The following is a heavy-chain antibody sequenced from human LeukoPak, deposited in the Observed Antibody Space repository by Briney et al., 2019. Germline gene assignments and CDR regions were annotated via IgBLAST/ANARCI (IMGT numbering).Heavy chain of an antibody. CDR3: VRDGPNGYIDLDS. D-gene: IGHD5-18*01. J-gene: IGHJ4*02. Sequence: GGSLRLSCAASGFAFSSYSMHWVRQAPGKGLGSVAVISSDGSNKYYADSMKGRFTISRDNSKNTLYLETNSLRAEDTAVYYCVRDGPNGYIDLDSWGQGTLVIVSS. CDR1: GFAFSSYS. CDR2: ISSDGSNK. V-gene: IGHV3-30*04.